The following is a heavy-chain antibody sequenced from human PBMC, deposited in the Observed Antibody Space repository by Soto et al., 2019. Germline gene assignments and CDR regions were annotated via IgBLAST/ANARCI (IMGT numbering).Heavy chain of an antibody. CDR3: ARARKQWLPGVHWFDP. D-gene: IGHD6-19*01. J-gene: IGHJ5*02. Sequence: QVQLQESGPGLVKPSETLSLTCTVSGGSVSSGSYYWSWIRQPPGKGLEWIGYISYSGSTNYNPSLKSRVTISVDTSKNQFSLKLSSVTAADTAVYYCARARKQWLPGVHWFDPWGQGTLVTVSS. CDR1: GGSVSSGSYY. CDR2: ISYSGST. V-gene: IGHV4-61*01.